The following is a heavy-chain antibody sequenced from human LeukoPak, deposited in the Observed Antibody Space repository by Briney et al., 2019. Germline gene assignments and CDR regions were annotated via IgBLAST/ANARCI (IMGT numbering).Heavy chain of an antibody. J-gene: IGHJ4*02. V-gene: IGHV1-18*01. CDR3: ARLRGSSDDY. CDR2: ISAYNGNT. CDR1: GYTFTSYG. Sequence: ASVKVSCKASGYTFTSYGISWVRQAPGQGLEWMGWISAYNGNTNYAQKFQGRVTMTRDTSISTAYMELSRLRSDDTAVYYCARLRGSSDDYWGQGTLVTVSS. D-gene: IGHD3-10*01.